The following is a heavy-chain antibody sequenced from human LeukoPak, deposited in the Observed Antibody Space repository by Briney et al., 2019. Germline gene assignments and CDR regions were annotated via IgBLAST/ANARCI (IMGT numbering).Heavy chain of an antibody. Sequence: GGSLRLSCAASGFTFTMFGMNWVRQAPGKGLEWVSYIDARSGIVYYADSVQGRFTISRDDAKNSLYLQMNSLRAEDTAVYYCARESITIFGVVIGWGQGTLVTVSS. CDR1: GFTFTMFG. D-gene: IGHD3-3*01. V-gene: IGHV3-48*01. J-gene: IGHJ4*02. CDR3: ARESITIFGVVIG. CDR2: IDARSGIV.